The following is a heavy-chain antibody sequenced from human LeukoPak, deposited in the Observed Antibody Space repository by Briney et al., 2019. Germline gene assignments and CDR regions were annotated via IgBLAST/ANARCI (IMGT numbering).Heavy chain of an antibody. CDR3: ARERGGIVVVPAARRGPLDY. Sequence: SGTLSLTCAVYGGSFSGYYWSWIRQPPGKGLEWIGEINHSGSTNYNPSLKSRVTISVDTSKNQFSLKLSSVTAADTAVYYCARERGGIVVVPAARRGPLDYWGQGTLVTVSS. J-gene: IGHJ4*02. CDR1: GGSFSGYY. D-gene: IGHD2-2*01. V-gene: IGHV4-34*01. CDR2: INHSGST.